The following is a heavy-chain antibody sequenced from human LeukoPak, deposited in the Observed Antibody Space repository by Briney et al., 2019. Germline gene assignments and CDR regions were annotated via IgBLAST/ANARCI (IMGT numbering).Heavy chain of an antibody. V-gene: IGHV5-51*01. Sequence: GESLKISCKGSGYNFTNYWIGWVRQMPGKGLECMGVIYPGDSDTRYSPSFQGQVTISADKSINAAYLQWNSLKASDTAIYYCATHAGYTYAPDYWGQGTLVTVSS. CDR1: GYNFTNYW. CDR2: IYPGDSDT. J-gene: IGHJ4*02. D-gene: IGHD5-18*01. CDR3: ATHAGYTYAPDY.